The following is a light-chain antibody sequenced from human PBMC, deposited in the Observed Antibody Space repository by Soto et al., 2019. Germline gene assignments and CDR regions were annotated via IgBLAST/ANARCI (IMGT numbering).Light chain of an antibody. Sequence: DIQMTQSPSSLSASVGDRVTITCRASQGIRTDLVWYQQKPGKAPKLLIYAASSLQSGVPSRFSGSGSGTDFTLTISSLQPEDFATYYCQQANSFPLTFGGGTKVDIK. CDR2: AAS. CDR1: QGIRTD. CDR3: QQANSFPLT. J-gene: IGKJ4*01. V-gene: IGKV1-12*01.